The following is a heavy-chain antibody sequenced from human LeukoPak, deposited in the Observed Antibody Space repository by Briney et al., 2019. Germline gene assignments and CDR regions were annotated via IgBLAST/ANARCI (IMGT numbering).Heavy chain of an antibody. CDR1: GGSIINSGYF. V-gene: IGHV4-39*07. D-gene: IGHD6-19*01. Sequence: SETLSLTCTVSGGSIINSGYFWNWIRQHPGKGLEWIGEINHSGSTNYNPSLKSRVTISVDTSKNQFSLKLSSVTAADTAVYYCAREGSGWYFWGQGTLVTVSS. J-gene: IGHJ4*02. CDR3: AREGSGWYF. CDR2: INHSGST.